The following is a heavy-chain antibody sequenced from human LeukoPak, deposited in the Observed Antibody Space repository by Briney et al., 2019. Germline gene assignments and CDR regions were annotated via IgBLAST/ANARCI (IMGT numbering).Heavy chain of an antibody. V-gene: IGHV3-30*18. CDR3: AKLGPFGNYYDSSGYYAAFDY. CDR2: ISSDGIQK. CDR1: EFTSTSYG. D-gene: IGHD3-22*01. J-gene: IGHJ4*02. Sequence: GGSLRLSCAVSEFTSTSYGMHWVRQAPGRGLERVTHISSDGIQKYYADSVKGRFTISRDNSKNTLYLQMNSLRAEDTAVYYCAKLGPFGNYYDSSGYYAAFDYWGQGTLVTVSS.